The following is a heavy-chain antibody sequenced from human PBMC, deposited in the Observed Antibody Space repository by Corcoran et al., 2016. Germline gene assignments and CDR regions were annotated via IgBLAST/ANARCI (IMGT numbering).Heavy chain of an antibody. CDR1: GYTFTSYY. Sequence: QVQLVQSGAEVKKPGASVKVSCKASGYTFTSYYMHWVRQAPGQGLEWMGIINPSGGSTSYAQKFQGRVTMTRDTSTSTVYMGLSSLRYADTALYYCARDSGNVQVDYWGHGTLVTVSS. V-gene: IGHV1-46*01. D-gene: IGHD1-1*01. J-gene: IGHJ4*01. CDR3: ARDSGNVQVDY. CDR2: INPSGGST.